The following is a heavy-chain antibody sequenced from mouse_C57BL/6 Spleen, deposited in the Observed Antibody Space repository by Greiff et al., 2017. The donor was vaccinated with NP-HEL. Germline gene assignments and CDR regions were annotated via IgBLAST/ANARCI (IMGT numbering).Heavy chain of an antibody. CDR2: IRSKSNNYAT. J-gene: IGHJ4*01. CDR3: VRKRGDGYYAMDY. CDR1: GFSFNTYA. V-gene: IGHV10-1*01. Sequence: EVKLMESGGGLVQPKGSLKLSCAASGFSFNTYAMNWVRQAPGKGLEWVARIRSKSNNYATYYADSVKDRFTISRDDSESMLYLQMNNLKTEDTAMYYCVRKRGDGYYAMDYWGQGTSVTVSS. D-gene: IGHD2-3*01.